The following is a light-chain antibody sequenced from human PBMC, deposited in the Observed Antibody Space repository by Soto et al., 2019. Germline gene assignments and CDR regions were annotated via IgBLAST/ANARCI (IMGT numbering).Light chain of an antibody. Sequence: EIVLTQSPGTLSLSPGERATLSCRASQSVSSTYLAWYQQRPGQAPRLLIYGASSRATGIPDRFSGSGSETDFTLTISRLEPEDFAVYYCHQYSSSTKTFGQGTKVEIK. CDR2: GAS. CDR1: QSVSSTY. CDR3: HQYSSSTKT. J-gene: IGKJ1*01. V-gene: IGKV3-20*01.